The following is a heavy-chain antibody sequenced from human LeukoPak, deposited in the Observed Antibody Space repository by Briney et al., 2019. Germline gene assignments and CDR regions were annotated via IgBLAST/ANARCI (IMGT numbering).Heavy chain of an antibody. CDR1: GYTFTSYG. J-gene: IGHJ4*02. D-gene: IGHD3-3*01. CDR2: ISAYNGNT. CDR3: ARDGGRYYDFWSGYSFDY. V-gene: IGHV1-18*01. Sequence: GSVKVSCKASGYTFTSYGISWVRQAPGQGLEWMGWISAYNGNTNYAQKLQGRVTMTTDTSTSTAYMELRSLRSDDTAVYYCARDGGRYYDFWSGYSFDYWGQGTLVTVSS.